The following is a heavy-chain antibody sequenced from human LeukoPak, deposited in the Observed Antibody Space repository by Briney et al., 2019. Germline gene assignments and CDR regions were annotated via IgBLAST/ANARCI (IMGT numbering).Heavy chain of an antibody. CDR2: ISYDGSNK. CDR3: ARVWYSTSWYGWFDP. J-gene: IGHJ5*02. V-gene: IGHV3-30-3*01. Sequence: PGGSLRLSCAASGFTFSSYAMHWVRQAPGKGLEWVAVISYDGSNKYYANSVKGRFTISRDNSKNTLYVQMNSLRGDDTAVYYCARVWYSTSWYGWFDPWGQGTLVTVSS. CDR1: GFTFSSYA. D-gene: IGHD6-13*01.